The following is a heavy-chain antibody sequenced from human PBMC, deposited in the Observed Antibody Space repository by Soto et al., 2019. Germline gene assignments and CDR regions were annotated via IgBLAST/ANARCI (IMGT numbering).Heavy chain of an antibody. CDR1: GGSISSGGYY. J-gene: IGHJ6*02. CDR3: ARDHNNMVRGVYYDYGMDV. V-gene: IGHV4-31*03. D-gene: IGHD3-10*01. Sequence: QVQLQESGPGLVKPSQTLSLTCTVSGGSISSGGYYCSWIRQHPGKGLERIGYIYYSGSTYYNPSLKSRVTISVDTSKNQFSLKLSSVTAADTAVYYCARDHNNMVRGVYYDYGMDVWGQGTTVTVSS. CDR2: IYYSGST.